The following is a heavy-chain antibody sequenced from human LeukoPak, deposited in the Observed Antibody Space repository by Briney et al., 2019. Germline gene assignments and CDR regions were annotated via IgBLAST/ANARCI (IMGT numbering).Heavy chain of an antibody. CDR2: IYPDDSDA. J-gene: IGHJ4*02. D-gene: IGHD1-26*01. CDR1: GYKFSNYW. Sequence: GESLKISCKASGYKFSNYWTAWVRQMPGKGLEWMGTIYPDDSDARYSPSFQGQVTLSVDKSVTTAYPQWSSLKASDTAIYYCARRPTTNFDFWGQGTLVTVSS. CDR3: ARRPTTNFDF. V-gene: IGHV5-51*01.